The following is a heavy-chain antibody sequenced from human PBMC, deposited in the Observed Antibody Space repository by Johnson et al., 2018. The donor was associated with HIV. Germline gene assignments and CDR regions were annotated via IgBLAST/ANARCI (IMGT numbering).Heavy chain of an antibody. CDR2: IYVGGNT. J-gene: IGHJ3*02. V-gene: IGHV3-53*01. D-gene: IGHD3-22*01. CDR1: GFTVSSNY. Sequence: EVQLVESGGGLIQPGGSLRLSCAASGFTVSSNYMSWVRQAPGKGLEWVLSIYVGGNTYYADSVKGRFTISRDNSENTLYLQMNSLRAEDTAVYYCARAYYDSSGTHDAFDIWGQGTMVTVSS. CDR3: ARAYYDSSGTHDAFDI.